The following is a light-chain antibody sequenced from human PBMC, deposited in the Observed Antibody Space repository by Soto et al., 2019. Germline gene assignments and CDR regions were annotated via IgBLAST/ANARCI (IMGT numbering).Light chain of an antibody. J-gene: IGLJ2*01. V-gene: IGLV4-69*01. Sequence: QAVLTQSPSASASLGASVKLTCTLSSGHSSYAIAWHQQQPEKGPRYLMKLNSDGSHSKGDGIPDRFSGSSSGAERYLTISSRQSEDEAVYYCQTWGTGIQDVVFGGGTKLTVL. CDR3: QTWGTGIQDVV. CDR2: LNSDGSH. CDR1: SGHSSYA.